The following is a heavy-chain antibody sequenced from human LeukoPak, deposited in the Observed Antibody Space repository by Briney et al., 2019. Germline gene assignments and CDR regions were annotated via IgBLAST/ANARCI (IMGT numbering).Heavy chain of an antibody. V-gene: IGHV4-59*01. CDR1: GGSLSPYY. CDR2: IYYTGGT. Sequence: SETLSLTCSASGGSLSPYYWNWIRQSPGKGLEWIGHIYYTGGTIYNPSLKSRVTMSLDTSKNQFSLNLNSVTAADTAVYYCARDPRPNSNNWFDTRGQGTLVTVSP. D-gene: IGHD6-13*01. CDR3: ARDPRPNSNNWFDT. J-gene: IGHJ5*02.